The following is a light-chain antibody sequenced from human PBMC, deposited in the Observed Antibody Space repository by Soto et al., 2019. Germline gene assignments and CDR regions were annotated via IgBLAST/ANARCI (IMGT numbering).Light chain of an antibody. J-gene: IGLJ1*01. CDR2: DVS. Sequence: QSSLTQPRSVSGSPGQSFTISCTGTISDVGGYNYVSWYQQHPGKAPKLMIYDVSKRPSGVPDRFSGSKSGNTASLTISGLQAEDEADYYCCSYAGSYTLFGTGTKVTVL. V-gene: IGLV2-11*01. CDR1: ISDVGGYNY. CDR3: CSYAGSYTL.